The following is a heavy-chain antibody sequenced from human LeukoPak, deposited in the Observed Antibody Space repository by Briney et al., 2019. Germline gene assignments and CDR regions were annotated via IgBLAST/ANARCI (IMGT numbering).Heavy chain of an antibody. Sequence: GASVKVSCKASGYTFTGYYMHWARQAPGQGLEWMGRINPNSGGTNYAQKFQGRVTMTRDTSISTAYMELSRLRSDDTAVYYCAKANDDGDAFDIWGQGTRVTVSS. CDR2: INPNSGGT. CDR1: GYTFTGYY. V-gene: IGHV1-2*06. D-gene: IGHD3-16*01. CDR3: AKANDDGDAFDI. J-gene: IGHJ3*02.